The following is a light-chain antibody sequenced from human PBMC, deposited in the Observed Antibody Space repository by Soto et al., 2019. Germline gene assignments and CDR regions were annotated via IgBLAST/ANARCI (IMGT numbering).Light chain of an antibody. CDR2: DTS. CDR3: QQYNNWPPWT. CDR1: QSVSSS. Sequence: EIVLTQSPATLSLSPGERATLSCRASQSVSSSLAWYQQKPGQAPRLLIYDTSTRATGIPARFSGSGSGTEFTLTISSLQSEDFAVYYCQQYNNWPPWTFGQGTKVEIK. V-gene: IGKV3-15*01. J-gene: IGKJ1*01.